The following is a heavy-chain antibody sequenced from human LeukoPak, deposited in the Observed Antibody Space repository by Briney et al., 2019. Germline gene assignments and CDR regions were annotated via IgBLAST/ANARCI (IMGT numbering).Heavy chain of an antibody. D-gene: IGHD2-15*01. CDR3: ARTYCSGGSCYWYDAFDI. CDR1: GGSISSSSYY. CDR2: IYYSGST. J-gene: IGHJ3*02. V-gene: IGHV4-39*07. Sequence: SETLSLTCTVSGGSISSSSYYWGWIRQPPGKGLEWIGSIYYSGSTYYNPSLKSRVTISVDTSKNQFSLKLSSVTAADTAVYYCARTYCSGGSCYWYDAFDIWGQGTMVTVSS.